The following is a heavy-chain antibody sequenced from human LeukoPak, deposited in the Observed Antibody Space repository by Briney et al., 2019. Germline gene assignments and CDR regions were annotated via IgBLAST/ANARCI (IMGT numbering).Heavy chain of an antibody. CDR1: AFIVSSNY. CDR3: ARVASTSPYFYGMDV. CDR2: IYSGGST. J-gene: IGHJ6*02. Sequence: PGGSLRLSCAASAFIVSSNYVSWVRQAPGKGLEWVSAIYSGGSTSYADSVKGRFTISRDKSKNTVYLQMNSLSAEDTAIYYCARVASTSPYFYGMDVWGQGTTVTVSS. V-gene: IGHV3-53*01.